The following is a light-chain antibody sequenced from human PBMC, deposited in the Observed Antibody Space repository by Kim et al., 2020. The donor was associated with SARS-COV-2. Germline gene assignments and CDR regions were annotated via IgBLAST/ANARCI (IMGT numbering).Light chain of an antibody. V-gene: IGLV7-46*01. J-gene: IGLJ2*01. CDR2: DTT. CDR3: LLSYANFAV. Sequence: GTVTLPWGSSAGAVVSGHYPYWLQQKPGLAPRTLIYDTTKKHSLTPARFSGSILGDKAALTLSGALPEDEADYYCLLSYANFAVFGGGPQLTVL. CDR1: AGAVVSGHY.